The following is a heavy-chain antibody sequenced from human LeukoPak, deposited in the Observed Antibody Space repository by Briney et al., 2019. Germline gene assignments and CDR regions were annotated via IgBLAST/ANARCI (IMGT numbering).Heavy chain of an antibody. D-gene: IGHD6-19*01. CDR1: GFTFSSYA. CDR3: ARDDSDYSSGWYD. J-gene: IGHJ4*02. CDR2: ISYDGSNK. Sequence: GGSLRLSCAASGFTFSSYAMHWVRQAPGKGLERVAVISYDGSNKYYADSVKGRFTISRDNSKNTLYLQMNSLRAEDTAVYYCARDDSDYSSGWYDWGQGTLVTVSS. V-gene: IGHV3-30-3*01.